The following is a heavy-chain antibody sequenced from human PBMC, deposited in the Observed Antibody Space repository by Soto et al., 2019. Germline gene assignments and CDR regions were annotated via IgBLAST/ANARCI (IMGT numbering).Heavy chain of an antibody. CDR1: GFTFSSYG. CDR2: ISYDGSNK. V-gene: IGHV3-30*18. D-gene: IGHD3-10*01. Sequence: QVQLVESGGGVVQPGRSLRLSCAASGFTFSSYGMHWVRQAPGKGLEWVAVISYDGSNKYYADSVKGRFTISTDNSKNTLYLQMNSLRAEDTAVYYCAKDDPAGGLDVWGQGTTVTVSS. CDR3: AKDDPAGGLDV. J-gene: IGHJ6*02.